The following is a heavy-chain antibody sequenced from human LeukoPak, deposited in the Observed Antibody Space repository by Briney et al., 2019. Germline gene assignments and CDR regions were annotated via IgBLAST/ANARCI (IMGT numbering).Heavy chain of an antibody. CDR2: INWNGVST. CDR1: GFTFDHNG. Sequence: PGGSLKLSCAASGFTFDHNGMSWVRQAPGKGLEWVSGINWNGVSTGYADSVKGRFTISRDNAKNSLFLQMTSLRAEDTALYFCARVQYCSRTSCVPYHYYFDVWGKGTSVTVSS. CDR3: ARVQYCSRTSCVPYHYYFDV. J-gene: IGHJ6*03. V-gene: IGHV3-20*04. D-gene: IGHD2-2*01.